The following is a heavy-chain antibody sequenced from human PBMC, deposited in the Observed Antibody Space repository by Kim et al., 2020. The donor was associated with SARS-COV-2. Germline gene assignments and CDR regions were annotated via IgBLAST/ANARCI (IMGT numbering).Heavy chain of an antibody. CDR1: GYTFSSYY. V-gene: IGHV1-46*01. CDR3: ARDLSWELPVSEYQHGLDV. Sequence: ASVKVSCKASGYTFSSYYVHWVRQAPGQGLEWMGIINPDGGSTIYARKLQGRVTLTRDTSASTVYMELSSLRSEDTAVYYCARDLSWELPVSEYQHGLDVWGRGTTVTVSS. D-gene: IGHD1-26*01. CDR2: INPDGGST. J-gene: IGHJ6*02.